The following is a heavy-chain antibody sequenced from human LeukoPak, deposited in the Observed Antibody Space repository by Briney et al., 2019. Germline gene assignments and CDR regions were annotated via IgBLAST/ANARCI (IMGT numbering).Heavy chain of an antibody. CDR1: GGSISSYY. CDR2: IYTSGST. CDR3: ARLHGGKGQYYFDY. V-gene: IGHV4-4*09. D-gene: IGHD4-23*01. Sequence: PSETLSLTCTVSGGSISSYYWSWLRQPPGKGLEWIGYIYTSGSTNYNPSLKSRVTISVDTSKNQFSLNLSSVTAADTAVYYCARLHGGKGQYYFDYWGQGTLVTVSS. J-gene: IGHJ4*02.